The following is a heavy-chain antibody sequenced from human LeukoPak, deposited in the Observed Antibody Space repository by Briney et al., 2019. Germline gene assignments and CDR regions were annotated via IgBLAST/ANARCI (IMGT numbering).Heavy chain of an antibody. CDR2: ISYDGSNK. CDR1: GFTFSSYG. V-gene: IGHV3-30*03. J-gene: IGHJ1*01. D-gene: IGHD3-22*01. CDR3: ARDRGYYYDSSGYYYERYYFQH. Sequence: PGGSLRLSCAASGFTFSSYGMHWVRQAPGKGLEWVAVISYDGSNKYYADSVKGRFTISRDNSKNTLYLQMNSLRAEDTAVYYCARDRGYYYDSSGYYYERYYFQHWGQGTLVTVSS.